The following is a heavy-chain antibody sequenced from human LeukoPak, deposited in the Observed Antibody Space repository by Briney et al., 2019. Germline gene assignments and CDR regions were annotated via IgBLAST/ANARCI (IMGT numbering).Heavy chain of an antibody. J-gene: IGHJ4*02. Sequence: SETLSLTCAVYGGSFSGYYWSWIRQPPGKGLEWIGEINHSGSTNYNPSLKSRVTISVGTSKNQFSLKLSSVTAADTAVYYCARGGFARSNYYGSGSYYNFLDYWGQGTLVTVSS. CDR3: ARGGFARSNYYGSGSYYNFLDY. CDR2: INHSGST. V-gene: IGHV4-34*01. CDR1: GGSFSGYY. D-gene: IGHD3-10*01.